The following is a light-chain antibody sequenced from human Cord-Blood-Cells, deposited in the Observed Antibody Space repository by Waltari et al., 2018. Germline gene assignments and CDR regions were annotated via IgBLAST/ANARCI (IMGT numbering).Light chain of an antibody. CDR3: CSYAGSYPWV. CDR2: EVS. V-gene: IGLV2-11*01. Sequence: QSALTQPRSLSRSPGQALTIPGTGPSSDVGCYNYVSWYQQHPGKSPKPSIYEVSKRPSGVPERFNGSKSGNTASLTISGLQDADEADYYCCSYAGSYPWVFGEGTKLTVL. J-gene: IGLJ3*02. CDR1: SSDVGCYNY.